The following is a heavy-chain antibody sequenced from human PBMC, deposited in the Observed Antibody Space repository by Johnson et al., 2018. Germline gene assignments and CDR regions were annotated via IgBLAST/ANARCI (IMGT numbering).Heavy chain of an antibody. V-gene: IGHV1-69*01. Sequence: QVQLVESGAEVKKPGSSVKVSCKASGGTFSSYAISWVRQAPGQGLEWMGGIIPIFGTANYAQKFQGRVTITADESTSTAYMELSSLGSEGTAVYYCARDLIEAARPYYYYGMDVWGQGTTVTVSS. CDR2: IIPIFGTA. D-gene: IGHD6-6*01. J-gene: IGHJ6*02. CDR3: ARDLIEAARPYYYYGMDV. CDR1: GGTFSSYA.